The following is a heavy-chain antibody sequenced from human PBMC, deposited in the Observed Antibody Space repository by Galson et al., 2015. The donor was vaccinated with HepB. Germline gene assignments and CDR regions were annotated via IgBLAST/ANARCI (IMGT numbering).Heavy chain of an antibody. CDR3: ARESTHFGEGPPFDP. Sequence: SVKVSCKASGGTFSSYAISWVRQAPGQGLEWMGRIIPILGIANYAQKFQGRVTITADKSTSTAYMELSSLRSEGTAVYYCARESTHFGEGPPFDPWGQGTLVTVSS. CDR1: GGTFSSYA. J-gene: IGHJ5*02. CDR2: IIPILGIA. V-gene: IGHV1-69*04. D-gene: IGHD3-10*01.